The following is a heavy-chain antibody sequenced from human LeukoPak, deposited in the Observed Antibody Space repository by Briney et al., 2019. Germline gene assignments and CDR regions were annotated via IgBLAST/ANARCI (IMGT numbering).Heavy chain of an antibody. CDR1: GGSFSGYY. V-gene: IGHV4-34*01. D-gene: IGHD5-12*01. CDR2: INHSGST. Sequence: SETLSLTCAVYGGSFSGYYWSWIRQPPGKGLEWIGEINHSGSTNYNPSLKSRVTISVDTSKNQFSLKLSSATAADTAVYYCARGTPIVATIGGFDYWGQGTLVTVSS. J-gene: IGHJ4*02. CDR3: ARGTPIVATIGGFDY.